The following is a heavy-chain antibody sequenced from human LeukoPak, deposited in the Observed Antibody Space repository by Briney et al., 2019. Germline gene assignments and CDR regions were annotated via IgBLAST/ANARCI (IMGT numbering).Heavy chain of an antibody. CDR1: GLTLSDDY. Sequence: PGGSLRLSCAASGLTLSDDYMTWVRQAPGKGLESVLIMTTSGNIKSSADSVKGRFTIPRDNANNILHLQMNILRAEATGVYYCARVTYRMMLESLRPDPYYYIDLWANGTTVTVSS. D-gene: IGHD3-16*01. V-gene: IGHV3-11*04. CDR3: ARVTYRMMLESLRPDPYYYIDL. J-gene: IGHJ6*03. CDR2: MTTSGNIK.